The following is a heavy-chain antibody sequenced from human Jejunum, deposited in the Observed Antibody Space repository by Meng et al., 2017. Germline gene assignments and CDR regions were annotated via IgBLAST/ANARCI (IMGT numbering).Heavy chain of an antibody. D-gene: IGHD2-2*01. CDR2: ISYSGHT. CDR1: GASINITPYS. Sequence: RLQRKESGPGLVKSSETRSSTSPAFGASINITPYSWGWVRQPPGEGLEWLGSISYSGHTYYNPSLKSRVTISVNTSKNQFSLKVTSVTAADTAVYYCASDQYASAWFKYWGQGALVTVSS. V-gene: IGHV4-39*06. CDR3: ASDQYASAWFKY. J-gene: IGHJ4*02.